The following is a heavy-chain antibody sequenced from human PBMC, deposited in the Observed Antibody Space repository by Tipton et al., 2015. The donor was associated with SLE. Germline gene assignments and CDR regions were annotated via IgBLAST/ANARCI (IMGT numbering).Heavy chain of an antibody. V-gene: IGHV4-39*07. CDR2: FYNSGST. D-gene: IGHD2-15*01. J-gene: IGHJ4*02. Sequence: GLVKPSETLSLTCTVSGGSISSSSYYWGWIRQPPGKGLEWIGTFYNSGSTYYNPSLKSRVTVSVDTSKNQFSLKLNSVTAADTAVYYCARGSIGYCSGGSCYFLQYWGQGTLVTVSS. CDR1: GGSISSSSYY. CDR3: ARGSIGYCSGGSCYFLQY.